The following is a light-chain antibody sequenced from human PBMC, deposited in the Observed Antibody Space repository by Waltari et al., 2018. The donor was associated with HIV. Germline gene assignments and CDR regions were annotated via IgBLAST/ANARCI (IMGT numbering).Light chain of an antibody. CDR2: DAS. J-gene: IGKJ2*01. CDR3: QQFRTYPRT. CDR1: QGVRNA. V-gene: IGKV1-13*02. Sequence: AIQLAQSPSSPSAYVGDRVTITCRASQGVRNALAWYQQKPGRPPKLLIYDASTLEGGVPSRFSGSLSGTDFNLTISNLQPEDSATYYCQQFRTYPRTFGQGATLEI.